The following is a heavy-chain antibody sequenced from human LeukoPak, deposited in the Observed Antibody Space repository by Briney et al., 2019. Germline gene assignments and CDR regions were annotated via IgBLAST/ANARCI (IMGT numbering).Heavy chain of an antibody. Sequence: SETLSLTCTVSGGSISSGSYYWSWIRQPAGKGLEWIGRIYTSGSTNYNPSLKSRVTISVDTSKNQFSLKLSSVTAADTAVYYCARDRGLAAAYNWFDPWGQGTLVTVSS. CDR1: GGSISSGSYY. CDR3: ARDRGLAAAYNWFDP. J-gene: IGHJ5*02. V-gene: IGHV4-61*02. D-gene: IGHD6-13*01. CDR2: IYTSGST.